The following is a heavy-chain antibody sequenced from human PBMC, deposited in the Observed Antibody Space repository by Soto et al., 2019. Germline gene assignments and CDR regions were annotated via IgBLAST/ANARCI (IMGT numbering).Heavy chain of an antibody. D-gene: IGHD1-26*01. V-gene: IGHV4-39*01. Sequence: SETLSLTCTVSGGSISSSSYYWGWIRQPPEKGLEWIGSIYYSGSTYYSPSLKSRVTISVDTSKNQFSLKLSSVTAADTAVYYCARLGGSYRSWFDPWGQGTLVTVSS. CDR3: ARLGGSYRSWFDP. CDR1: GGSISSSSYY. J-gene: IGHJ5*02. CDR2: IYYSGST.